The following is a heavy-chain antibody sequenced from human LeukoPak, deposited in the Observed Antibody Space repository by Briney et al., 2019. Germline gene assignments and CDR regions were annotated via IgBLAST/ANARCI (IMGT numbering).Heavy chain of an antibody. CDR1: GGTFSSYA. Sequence: SVKVSCKASGGTFSSYAISWVRQAPGQGLEWMGGIIPIFGTANYAQKFQGRVTITADESTSTAYMELSSLRSEDTAVYYCARLPLRSIAVGYYGMDVWGQGTTVTVPS. CDR3: ARLPLRSIAVGYYGMDV. CDR2: IIPIFGTA. V-gene: IGHV1-69*13. D-gene: IGHD6-6*01. J-gene: IGHJ6*02.